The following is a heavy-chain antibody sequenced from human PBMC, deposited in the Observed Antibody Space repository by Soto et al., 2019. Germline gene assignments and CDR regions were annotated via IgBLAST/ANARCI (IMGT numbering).Heavy chain of an antibody. J-gene: IGHJ3*02. Sequence: EVQLLESGGDLAQPGGSLRLFCAASGFTFSIYAMNWVRQAPGKGLEWVSAISGSGSSTFYADSVKGRFTISRDDSKNAMYLQMDSLKAEDTAVYYCAKPFGTSYRGGAFDIWGQGTMVTVSS. CDR3: AKPFGTSYRGGAFDI. CDR2: ISGSGSST. V-gene: IGHV3-23*01. CDR1: GFTFSIYA. D-gene: IGHD6-13*01.